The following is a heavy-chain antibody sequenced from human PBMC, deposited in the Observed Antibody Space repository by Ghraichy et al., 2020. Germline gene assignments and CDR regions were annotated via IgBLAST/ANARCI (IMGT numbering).Heavy chain of an antibody. V-gene: IGHV4-31*03. Sequence: SETLSLTCTVSGGSISSGGYYWSWIRQHPGKGLEWIGFIYYSGSTYYNPSLKSRVTISVDTSKNQFSLKLSSVTAADTAVYYCARTGGRGGNHTDYWGQGTLVTVSS. CDR2: IYYSGST. J-gene: IGHJ4*02. CDR3: ARTGGRGGNHTDY. D-gene: IGHD4-23*01. CDR1: GGSISSGGYY.